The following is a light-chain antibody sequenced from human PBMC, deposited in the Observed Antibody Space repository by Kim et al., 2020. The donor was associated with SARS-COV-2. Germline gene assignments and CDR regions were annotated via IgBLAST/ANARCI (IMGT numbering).Light chain of an antibody. CDR2: QAS. CDR3: QQYRSDPWT. Sequence: GDRVISTCRASQSISSWLAWYQQQPGKAPKLLIYQASTLENGVPSSFSGSGSGTEFALTISSLQPDDFATYYCQQYRSDPWTFGQGTKVDIK. J-gene: IGKJ1*01. V-gene: IGKV1-5*03. CDR1: QSISSW.